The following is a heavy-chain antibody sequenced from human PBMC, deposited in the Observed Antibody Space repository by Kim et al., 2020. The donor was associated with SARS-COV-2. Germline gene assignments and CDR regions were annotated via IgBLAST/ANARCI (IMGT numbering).Heavy chain of an antibody. CDR1: GFTFSNAW. D-gene: IGHD2-15*01. CDR2: IKSKTDGGTT. J-gene: IGHJ6*02. Sequence: GGSLRLSCAASGFTFSNAWMSWVRQAPGKGLEWVGRIKSKTDGGTTDYAAPVKGRFTISRDDSKNTLYLQMNSLKTEDTAVYYCTTRGGDCSGGSCPRGVLGMDVWGQGTTVTVSS. V-gene: IGHV3-15*01. CDR3: TTRGGDCSGGSCPRGVLGMDV.